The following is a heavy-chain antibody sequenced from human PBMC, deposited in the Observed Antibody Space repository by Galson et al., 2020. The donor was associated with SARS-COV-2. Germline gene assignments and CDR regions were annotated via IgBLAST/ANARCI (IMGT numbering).Heavy chain of an antibody. V-gene: IGHV4-61*02. CDR3: ARVVGYNYMVVGAFNI. CDR2: IYTSGST. D-gene: IGHD2-21*01. CDR1: GGSISSGSYY. Sequence: SETLSLTCTVSGGSISSGSYYWSWIRQPAEKGLEWIGRIYTSGSTNYNPSLKSRVTISVDTSKNQFSLKLSSVTAADTAVYYCARVVGYNYMVVGAFNIWGQGTMVTVSS. J-gene: IGHJ3*02.